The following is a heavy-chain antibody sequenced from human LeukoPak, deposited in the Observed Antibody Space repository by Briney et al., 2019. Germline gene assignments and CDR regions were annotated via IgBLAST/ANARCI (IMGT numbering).Heavy chain of an antibody. V-gene: IGHV3-21*01. Sequence: GGPLRLSCAASGFTFSSYSMNWVRQAPGKGLEWVSSISSSSSYIYYADSVKGRFTISRDNAKNSLYLQMNSLRAEDTAVYYCARDHFWSGYYYFDYWGQGTLVTVSS. CDR2: ISSSSSYI. CDR3: ARDHFWSGYYYFDY. J-gene: IGHJ4*02. D-gene: IGHD3-3*02. CDR1: GFTFSSYS.